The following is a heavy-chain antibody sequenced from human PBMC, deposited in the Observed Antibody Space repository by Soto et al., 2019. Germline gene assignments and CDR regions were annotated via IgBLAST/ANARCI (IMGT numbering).Heavy chain of an antibody. CDR1: GGSISSYY. D-gene: IGHD5-12*01. CDR2: IYYSGST. CDR3: ARPLKADYSHPPFDP. J-gene: IGHJ5*02. Sequence: PSETLSLTCAVSGGSISSYYWSWIRQPPGKGLEWIGYIYYSGSTNYNPSLKSRVTISVDTSKNQFSLKLSSVTAADTAVYYCARPLKADYSHPPFDPWGQGTLVTVSS. V-gene: IGHV4-59*01.